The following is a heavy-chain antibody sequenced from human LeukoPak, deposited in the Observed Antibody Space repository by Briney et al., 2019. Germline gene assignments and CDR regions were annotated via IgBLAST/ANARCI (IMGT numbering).Heavy chain of an antibody. Sequence: GGSLRLSCAASGFTFSDYYMSWIRQAPGKGLEWVSYISSSGSTIYYADSVKGRFTISRDNAKNSLYLQMNSLRAEDTAVYYCAKDTAAAGPTYYFDYWGQGTLVTVSS. CDR2: ISSSGSTI. V-gene: IGHV3-11*04. CDR3: AKDTAAAGPTYYFDY. CDR1: GFTFSDYY. J-gene: IGHJ4*02. D-gene: IGHD6-13*01.